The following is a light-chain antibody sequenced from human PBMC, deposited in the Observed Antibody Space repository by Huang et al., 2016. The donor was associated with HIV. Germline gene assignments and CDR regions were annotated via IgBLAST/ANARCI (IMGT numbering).Light chain of an antibody. J-gene: IGKJ4*01. CDR2: GAS. Sequence: ILLTQSPATLSVSPGEGATLSCRASQSIGTNLAWYQQGPGQAPRLLVYGASTRATGVPVMFSGSGSGTQFNLTLSSLQSEDFATYYCQHYSNWPPLTFGGGTKVDI. CDR1: QSIGTN. V-gene: IGKV3-15*01. CDR3: QHYSNWPPLT.